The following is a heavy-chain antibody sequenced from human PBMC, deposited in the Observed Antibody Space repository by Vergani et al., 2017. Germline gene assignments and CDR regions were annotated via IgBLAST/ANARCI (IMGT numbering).Heavy chain of an antibody. D-gene: IGHD3-16*02. CDR3: ARCLMGESYRFDS. CDR1: GGSFSGYY. CDR2: INHSGST. Sequence: QVQLQQWGAGLLKPSETLSLTCAVYGGSFSGYYWSWIRQPPGKGLEWIGEINHSGSTNYNPSLKSRVTISVDTSKNQFSLKLSSVTAADTAVYYCARCLMGESYRFDSWGPGTPVTVSP. J-gene: IGHJ4*02. V-gene: IGHV4-34*01.